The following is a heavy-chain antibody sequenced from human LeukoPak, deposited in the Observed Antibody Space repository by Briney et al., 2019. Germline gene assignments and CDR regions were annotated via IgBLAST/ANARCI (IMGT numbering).Heavy chain of an antibody. CDR1: GFTFDDYG. V-gene: IGHV4-38-2*02. D-gene: IGHD2-15*01. CDR2: IYHSGST. J-gene: IGHJ4*02. Sequence: NPGGTLRLSCAASGFTFDDYGMSWIRQPPGKGLEWIGSIYHSGSTYYNPSLKSRVTISVDTSKNQFSLKLSSVTAADTAVYYCARDSMVAFDYWGQGTLVTVSS. CDR3: ARDSMVAFDY.